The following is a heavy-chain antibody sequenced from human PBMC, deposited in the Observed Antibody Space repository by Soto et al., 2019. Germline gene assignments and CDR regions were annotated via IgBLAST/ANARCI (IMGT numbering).Heavy chain of an antibody. V-gene: IGHV1-18*01. Sequence: ASVKVSCKASGYTFTSYGISWVRQAPGQGLEWMGWISAYNGNTNYAQKLQGRVTMTTDTSTSTAYMELRSLRSDDTAVYYCGTTANSYYYYYGMDVWGQGTTVTVS. CDR3: GTTANSYYYYYGMDV. D-gene: IGHD4-17*01. CDR2: ISAYNGNT. CDR1: GYTFTSYG. J-gene: IGHJ6*02.